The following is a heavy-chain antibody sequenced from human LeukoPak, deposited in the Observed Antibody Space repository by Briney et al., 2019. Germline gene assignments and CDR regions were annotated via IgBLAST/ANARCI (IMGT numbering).Heavy chain of an antibody. CDR2: ISSSSSTI. V-gene: IGHV3-48*01. CDR1: GFTLSSYS. CDR3: ARLTTYDFSRL. Sequence: GGSLRLSCAASGFTLSSYSMNWVRQAPGKGLKWVSYISSSSSTIYYADSVKGRFTISRDNAKNSLYLQMNSLRAEDTAVYYCARLTTYDFSRLWSEGTLVTVSS. D-gene: IGHD3-3*01. J-gene: IGHJ4*02.